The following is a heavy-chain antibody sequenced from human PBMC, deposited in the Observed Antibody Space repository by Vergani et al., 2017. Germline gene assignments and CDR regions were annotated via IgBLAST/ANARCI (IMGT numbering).Heavy chain of an antibody. D-gene: IGHD6-13*01. Sequence: EVQLVESGGGLVQPGGSLRLSCAASGFTFSSYWMHWVRQAPGKGLVWVSRINSDGSSTSYADSVKGRFTISRDNAKNTLYLQMNSLRAEDTAVYYCAKLTGKAAAGYGMDVWGQGTTVTVSS. CDR1: GFTFSSYW. CDR3: AKLTGKAAAGYGMDV. J-gene: IGHJ6*02. CDR2: INSDGSST. V-gene: IGHV3-74*01.